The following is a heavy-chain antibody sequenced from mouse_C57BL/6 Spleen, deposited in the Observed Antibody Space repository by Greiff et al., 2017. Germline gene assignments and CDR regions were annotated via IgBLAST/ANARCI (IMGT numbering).Heavy chain of an antibody. CDR1: GYTFTSYW. Sequence: QVQLQQPGAELVKPGASVKLSCKASGYTFTSYWMQWVKQRPGPGLEWIGEIDPSDSYTNYNQKFKGKATLTVDTSSSTAYMQLSSRTSEDAAVYYCARGDYRNSRHMDYWGQGTSVTVSS. D-gene: IGHD2-5*01. CDR3: ARGDYRNSRHMDY. CDR2: IDPSDSYT. V-gene: IGHV1-50*01. J-gene: IGHJ4*01.